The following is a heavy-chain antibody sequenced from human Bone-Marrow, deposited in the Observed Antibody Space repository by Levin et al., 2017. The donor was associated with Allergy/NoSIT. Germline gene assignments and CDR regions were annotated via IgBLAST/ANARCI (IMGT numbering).Heavy chain of an antibody. J-gene: IGHJ4*02. CDR3: AREDGYVFDY. Sequence: TSETLSLTCSLSGGSISTGGVHWSWVRQRPGKGLEWIGYIYYSGNTYYNPSLQSRLSISIDTSKNQFSLRLTSVTAADTAVYYCAREDGYVFDYWGQGTLVTVSS. V-gene: IGHV4-31*03. D-gene: IGHD5-24*01. CDR2: IYYSGNT. CDR1: GGSISTGGVH.